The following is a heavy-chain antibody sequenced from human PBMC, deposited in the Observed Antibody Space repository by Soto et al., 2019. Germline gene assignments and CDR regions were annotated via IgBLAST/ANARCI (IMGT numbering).Heavy chain of an antibody. D-gene: IGHD2-2*01. Sequence: GASVKVSCKASGYTFTSYGISWVRQAPGQGLEWMGWISAYNGNTNYAQKLQGRVTMTTDTSTSTAYMELRSLRSDDTAVCYCAREGLGYCSSTSCPWAWFDPWGQGTLVTVSS. CDR2: ISAYNGNT. J-gene: IGHJ5*02. CDR3: AREGLGYCSSTSCPWAWFDP. CDR1: GYTFTSYG. V-gene: IGHV1-18*01.